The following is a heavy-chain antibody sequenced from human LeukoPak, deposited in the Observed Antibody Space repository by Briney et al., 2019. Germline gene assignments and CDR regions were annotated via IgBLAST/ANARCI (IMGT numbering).Heavy chain of an antibody. D-gene: IGHD6-13*01. Sequence: PGGSLRLSCAASGFTFSSYWMNWARQAPGKGLEWVASINHNGNVNYYVDSVKGRFTISRDNSKNTLYLQMNSLRAEDTAVYYCARERYIAAAGSENDAFDIWGQGTMVTVSS. CDR3: ARERYIAAAGSENDAFDI. CDR2: INHNGNVN. J-gene: IGHJ3*02. V-gene: IGHV3-7*01. CDR1: GFTFSSYW.